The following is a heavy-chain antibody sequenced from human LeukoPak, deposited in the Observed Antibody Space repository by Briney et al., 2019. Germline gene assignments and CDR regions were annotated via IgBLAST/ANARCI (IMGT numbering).Heavy chain of an antibody. CDR3: ARDAGYGYDRFDY. CDR2: IKEDGSEK. J-gene: IGHJ4*02. CDR1: GFTVSSYW. Sequence: GGSLRLSCGVSGFTVSSYWMSWVRQAPGKGLEWVANIKEDGSEKNYVDSVKGRFTISRDNAKNSLYLQMNSLRAEDTAVYYCARDAGYGYDRFDYWGQGTQVTVSS. V-gene: IGHV3-7*01. D-gene: IGHD5-18*01.